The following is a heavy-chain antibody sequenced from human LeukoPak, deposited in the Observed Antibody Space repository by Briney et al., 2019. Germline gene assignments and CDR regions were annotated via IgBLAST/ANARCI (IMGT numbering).Heavy chain of an antibody. D-gene: IGHD6-19*01. CDR2: VYYAGTI. V-gene: IGHV4-39*07. CDR1: GGSISSNSYY. Sequence: SETLSLTCTVSGGSISSNSYYWAWFRQTPGKGLEWIGSVYYAGTIYYNPSLKSRVTVSVDTSKTQFSLELSSVTAADTAVYYCASGQSSGWYAFDYWGQGTLVTVSS. J-gene: IGHJ4*02. CDR3: ASGQSSGWYAFDY.